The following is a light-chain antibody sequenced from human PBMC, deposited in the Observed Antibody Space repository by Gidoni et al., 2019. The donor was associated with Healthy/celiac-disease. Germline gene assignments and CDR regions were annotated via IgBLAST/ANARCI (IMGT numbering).Light chain of an antibody. J-gene: IGKJ2*01. CDR1: QSLLHSNGYNY. V-gene: IGKV2-28*01. CDR2: LCS. Sequence: DIVMTQSPLSLPVTPGEPASISCRSSQSLLHSNGYNYLDWYLQKPGQSPQLLIYLCSNRSSGVPDRFSGSGSGTEFTLKISRVEAEDVGVYYCMQALQTPYTFGQGTKLEIK. CDR3: MQALQTPYT.